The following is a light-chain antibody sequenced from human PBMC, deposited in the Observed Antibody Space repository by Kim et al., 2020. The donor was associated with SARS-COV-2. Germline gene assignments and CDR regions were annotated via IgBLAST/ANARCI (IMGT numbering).Light chain of an antibody. Sequence: SSELTQDPAVSVALGQTVRITCQGDSLRTYYANWYQQKPGQAPILVIYGKNNRPSGIPDRFSGSSSGNTASLTITGAQAEDEADYYCNSRDSSDDHLYVFGTGTKVTVL. CDR1: SLRTYY. CDR2: GKN. CDR3: NSRDSSDDHLYV. J-gene: IGLJ1*01. V-gene: IGLV3-19*01.